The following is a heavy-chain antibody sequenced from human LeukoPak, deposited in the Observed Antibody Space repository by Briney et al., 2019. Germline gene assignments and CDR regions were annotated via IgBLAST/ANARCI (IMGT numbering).Heavy chain of an antibody. V-gene: IGHV3-21*01. CDR3: ARDRGTAMGAPFDY. CDR2: ISSSSSYI. CDR1: GFTFSNYS. Sequence: GGSLRLSCAASGFTFSNYSMNWVRQAPGKGLEWVSCISSSSSYIDYADSVKGRFTISRDNAKNSLYLQMNSLRAEDTAVYYCARDRGTAMGAPFDYWGQGTLVTVSS. J-gene: IGHJ4*02. D-gene: IGHD5-18*01.